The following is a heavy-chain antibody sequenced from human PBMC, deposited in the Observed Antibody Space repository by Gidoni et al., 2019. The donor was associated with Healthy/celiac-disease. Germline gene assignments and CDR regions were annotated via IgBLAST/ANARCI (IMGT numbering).Heavy chain of an antibody. CDR3: ARDKWLGGSSWTYNWFDP. Sequence: QVQLVQSGAEVKKPGSSVKVSCKASGGTFSSYAISWVRQAPGQGLEWMGGIIPIFGKSNYAQQFQGRVTITADKSTSTAYMELSSLRSEDTAVYYCARDKWLGGSSWTYNWFDPWGQGTLVTVSS. V-gene: IGHV1-69*06. D-gene: IGHD6-13*01. CDR2: IIPIFGKS. J-gene: IGHJ5*02. CDR1: GGTFSSYA.